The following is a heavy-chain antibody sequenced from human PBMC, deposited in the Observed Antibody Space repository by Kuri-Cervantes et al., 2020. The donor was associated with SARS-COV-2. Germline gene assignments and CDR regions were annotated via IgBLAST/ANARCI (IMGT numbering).Heavy chain of an antibody. CDR2: IWYAGSNK. CDR1: GFTFSSYG. D-gene: IGHD3-16*02. J-gene: IGHJ4*02. CDR3: ARDTVRGVIRYYFDY. Sequence: GESLKISCAASGFTFSSYGMHWVRQAPGKGLEWVAVIWYAGSNKYYADSVKGRFTISRDNSTNTLYLQKNSLRAEDTAVYYCARDTVRGVIRYYFDYWGQGTMVTVSS. V-gene: IGHV3-33*08.